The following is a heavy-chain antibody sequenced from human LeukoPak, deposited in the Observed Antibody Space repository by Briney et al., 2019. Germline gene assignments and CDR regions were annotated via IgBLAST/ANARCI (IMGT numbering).Heavy chain of an antibody. CDR2: IIPILGIA. CDR1: GGTFSSYT. CDR3: AREGGRKAVAGTRSPYH. Sequence: SVTVSCKASGGTFSSYTISWVRQAPGQGLAWVGRIIPILGIANYAQKFQGRVTITADKSTSTAYMELSSLRSEDTAVYYCAREGGRKAVAGTRSPYHWGQGTLVTVSS. J-gene: IGHJ4*02. V-gene: IGHV1-69*04. D-gene: IGHD6-19*01.